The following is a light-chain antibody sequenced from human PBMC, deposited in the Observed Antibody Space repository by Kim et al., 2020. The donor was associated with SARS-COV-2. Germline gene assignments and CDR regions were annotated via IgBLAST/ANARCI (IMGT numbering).Light chain of an antibody. CDR3: AAWDDSLNAPV. Sequence: QRVTLSWSGSTSTIGSNYVHWYQQVPGAAPKLLIYWNNQRPSEVPDRFSGSRSGTSASLAISGVRSEDEADYYCAAWDDSLNAPVFGGGTQLTVL. CDR1: TSTIGSNY. V-gene: IGLV1-47*01. J-gene: IGLJ7*01. CDR2: WNN.